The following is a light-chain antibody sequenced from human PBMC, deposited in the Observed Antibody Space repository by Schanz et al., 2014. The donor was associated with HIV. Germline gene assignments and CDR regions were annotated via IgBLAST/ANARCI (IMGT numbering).Light chain of an antibody. J-gene: IGKJ4*01. CDR1: QSVSSY. Sequence: EIVLTQSPATLSLSPGERATLSCRASQSVSSYLAWYQQKPGQAPRLLIYGASTRATGIPDRFSGGGSGTDFTLTISGLEPEDFAVYYCQQSGDSGGTFGGGTKVDMK. V-gene: IGKV3-11*01. CDR3: QQSGDSGGT. CDR2: GAS.